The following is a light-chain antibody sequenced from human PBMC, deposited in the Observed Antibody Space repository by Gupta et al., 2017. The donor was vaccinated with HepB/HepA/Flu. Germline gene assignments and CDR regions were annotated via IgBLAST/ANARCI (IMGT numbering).Light chain of an antibody. V-gene: IGLV1-40*01. J-gene: IGLJ2*01. CDR3: QSYDSSLSGVV. CDR2: GNN. Sequence: QSVLTQPPSVSGAPGQRVTISLTGSNSNMCARYDIHWYQLLPGTAPKLLIYGNNNRPSGVPDRFSGSKSGTSASLAITGLQAEDEADYYCQSYDSSLSGVVFGGGTKLTVL. CDR1: NSNMCARYD.